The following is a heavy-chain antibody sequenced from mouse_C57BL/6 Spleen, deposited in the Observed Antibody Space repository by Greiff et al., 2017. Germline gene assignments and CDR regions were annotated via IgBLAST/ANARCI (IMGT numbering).Heavy chain of an antibody. CDR1: GFSLTSYA. CDR3: ASTTAQAPFAY. CDR2: IWPGGGT. Sequence: VQLVESGPGLVAPSQSLSITCTVSGFSLTSYAISWVRQPPGQGLEWLGVIWPGGGTNYNSALKSRLSISKDNSKSQVFLKMNSLQTDDTARYYCASTTAQAPFAYWGQGTLVTVSA. D-gene: IGHD3-2*02. V-gene: IGHV2-9-1*01. J-gene: IGHJ3*01.